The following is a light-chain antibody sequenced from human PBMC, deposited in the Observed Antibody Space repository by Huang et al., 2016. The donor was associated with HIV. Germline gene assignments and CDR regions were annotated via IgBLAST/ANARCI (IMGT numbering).Light chain of an antibody. Sequence: EIVLTQSPGTLSLSPGERATLSCRASQSVSSSALALYKQKPGQAPRLLIYGASSRATGSPYRVSGSGSGTECALTSRRLEPEDFAVYYCQLYRGSLTVGGGTKVEIK. CDR1: QSVSSSA. CDR2: GAS. J-gene: IGKJ4*01. CDR3: QLYRGSLT. V-gene: IGKV3-20*01.